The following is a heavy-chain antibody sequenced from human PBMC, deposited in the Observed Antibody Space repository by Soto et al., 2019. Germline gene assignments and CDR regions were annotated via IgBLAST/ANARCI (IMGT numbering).Heavy chain of an antibody. D-gene: IGHD3-22*01. CDR3: ARDLRVHSSGYYLVY. V-gene: IGHV1-18*01. Sequence: GASVKVSCKTSEYRFSSYTIHWVRQAPGQRLEWMGWISAYNGNTKYAQKLQGRVTMTTDTSTSTAYMELRSLRSDDTAVYYCARDLRVHSSGYYLVYWGQGTLVTVSS. CDR1: EYRFSSYT. CDR2: ISAYNGNT. J-gene: IGHJ4*02.